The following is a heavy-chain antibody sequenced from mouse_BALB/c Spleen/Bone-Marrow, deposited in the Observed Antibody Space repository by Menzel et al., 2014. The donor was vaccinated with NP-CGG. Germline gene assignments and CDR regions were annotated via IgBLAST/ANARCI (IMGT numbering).Heavy chain of an antibody. CDR3: ARTFQPRRAMDY. CDR2: IDPSNSET. J-gene: IGHJ4*01. Sequence: QVRLKESGPELVRPGASVKMSCEASDYTFTSYWMHWVKQRPGQGLEWIGMIDPSNSETRLNQKFKDKATLNVDKSSNTAYMHLSSLTSEDSAVYYCARTFQPRRAMDYWGQGSSVTVSS. CDR1: DYTFTSYW. D-gene: IGHD6-1*01. V-gene: IGHV1-74*01.